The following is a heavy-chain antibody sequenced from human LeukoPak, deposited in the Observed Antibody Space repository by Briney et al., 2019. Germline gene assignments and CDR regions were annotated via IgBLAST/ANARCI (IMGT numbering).Heavy chain of an antibody. CDR1: GGSISSSSYY. CDR3: ARETSGWSRPGYYYYYMDV. CDR2: IYYSGST. J-gene: IGHJ6*03. V-gene: IGHV4-39*07. Sequence: SETLSLTCTVSGGSISSSSYYWGWIRQPPGKGLEWIGSIYYSGSTYYNPSLKSRVTISVDTSKNQFSLKLSSVTAADTAVYYCARETSGWSRPGYYYYYMDVWGKGTTVTVSS. D-gene: IGHD6-19*01.